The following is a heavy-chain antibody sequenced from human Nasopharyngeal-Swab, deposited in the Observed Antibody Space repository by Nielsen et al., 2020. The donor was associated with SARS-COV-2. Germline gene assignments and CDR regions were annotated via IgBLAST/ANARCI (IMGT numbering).Heavy chain of an antibody. V-gene: IGHV3-7*03. CDR2: IKQDGSEK. CDR3: ARVMVAAAGSMDYYYGMDV. Sequence: GESLKISCAASGFIFSSHWMTWVRQPPGRGLEWVANIKQDGSEKYYVDSVKGRFTISRDNAKNSLYLQMNSLRAEDTAVYYCARVMVAAAGSMDYYYGMDVWGQGTTVTVSS. J-gene: IGHJ6*02. D-gene: IGHD6-13*01. CDR1: GFIFSSHW.